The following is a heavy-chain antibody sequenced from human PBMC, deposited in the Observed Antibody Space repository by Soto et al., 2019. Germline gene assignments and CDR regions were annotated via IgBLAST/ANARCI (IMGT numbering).Heavy chain of an antibody. CDR3: ARHYYYDSSGYYSYLFDY. J-gene: IGHJ4*02. Sequence: QVQLVQSGAEVKKPGSSVKVSCKASGGTFSSYAISWMRQAPGQGLEWMGGIIPIFGTANYAQKFQGRVTITADESTSTAYMELSSLRSEDTAVYYCARHYYYDSSGYYSYLFDYWGQGTLVTVSS. V-gene: IGHV1-69*01. CDR2: IIPIFGTA. D-gene: IGHD3-22*01. CDR1: GGTFSSYA.